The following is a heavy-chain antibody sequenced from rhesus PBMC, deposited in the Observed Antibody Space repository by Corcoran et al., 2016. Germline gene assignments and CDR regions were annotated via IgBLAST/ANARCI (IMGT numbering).Heavy chain of an antibody. D-gene: IGHD1-26*01. V-gene: IGHV4-169*02. CDR2: IYGSDSST. J-gene: IGHJ6*01. Sequence: QLQLQESGPGLVKPSETLSVTCAVSGGSISSSYWSWIRQAPGKGLEWIGYIYGSDSSTNYNPSLKRRVTQSVDTSKNQLSLKLSSMSGADAGVYYCAGDNWNYGLDCWGQGVVVTVSS. CDR3: AGDNWNYGLDC. CDR1: GGSISSSY.